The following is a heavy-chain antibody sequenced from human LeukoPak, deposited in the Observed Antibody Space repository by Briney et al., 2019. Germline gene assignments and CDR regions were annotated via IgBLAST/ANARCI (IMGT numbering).Heavy chain of an antibody. CDR1: GGSISSYY. V-gene: IGHV4-4*07. CDR2: IYTTGNT. J-gene: IGHJ5*02. CDR3: AGSQGYYYGSGSYYNPTTGFDP. Sequence: SETLSLTCTVSGGSISSYYWSWIRQPAGKGLEWIGRIYTTGNTNYNPSLKSRVTMSVDTSKNQFSLKLSSVTAADTAVYYCAGSQGYYYGSGSYYNPTTGFDPWGQGTLVTVSS. D-gene: IGHD3-10*01.